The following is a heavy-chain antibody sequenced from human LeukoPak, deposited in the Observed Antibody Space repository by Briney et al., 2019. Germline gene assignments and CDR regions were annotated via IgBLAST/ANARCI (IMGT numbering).Heavy chain of an antibody. D-gene: IGHD2-2*01. CDR3: ARVMPGGPPPAFDI. CDR2: IYYSGST. Sequence: SETLSLTCTVSGGSISSGGYYWSWIRQHPGKGLEWIGYIYYSGSTYYNPSLKSRVTISVDTSKNQFSLKLSSVTAADTAVYYCARVMPGGPPPAFDIWGQGTMVTVSS. V-gene: IGHV4-31*03. CDR1: GGSISSGGYY. J-gene: IGHJ3*02.